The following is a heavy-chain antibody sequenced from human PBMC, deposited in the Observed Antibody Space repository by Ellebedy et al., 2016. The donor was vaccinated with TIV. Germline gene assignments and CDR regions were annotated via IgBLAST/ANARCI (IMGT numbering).Heavy chain of an antibody. J-gene: IGHJ4*02. CDR3: ARVHCSSTSCYCYY. CDR1: GGSISSGGYY. CDR2: IYYSGST. D-gene: IGHD2-2*01. V-gene: IGHV4-31*03. Sequence: MPSETLSLTCTVSGGSISSGGYYLSWNRQHPGKGLEWIGYIYYSGSTYYNPSLKSRVTISVDTSKNQFSLTRSSVTAADTSVYYCARVHCSSTSCYCYYWGQGTPVTVSS.